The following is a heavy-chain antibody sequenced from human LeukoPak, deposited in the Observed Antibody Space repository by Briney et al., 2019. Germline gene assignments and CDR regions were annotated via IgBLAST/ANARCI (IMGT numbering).Heavy chain of an antibody. V-gene: IGHV3-64D*08. Sequence: PGGSLRLSCSASGFTFSAYAMHWVRQAPGKGLEYVSAISNNGGATYYADSVKGRFTISRDNSKNTLYLQMSSLRAEDTAVYYCVKSSGTGWYCTWRQGTLVTVSS. J-gene: IGHJ5*02. CDR3: VKSSGTGWYCT. CDR2: ISNNGGAT. CDR1: GFTFSAYA. D-gene: IGHD6-19*01.